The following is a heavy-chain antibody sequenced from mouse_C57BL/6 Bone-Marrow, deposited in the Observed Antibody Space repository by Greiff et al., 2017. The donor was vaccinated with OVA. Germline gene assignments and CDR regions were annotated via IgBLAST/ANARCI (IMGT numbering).Heavy chain of an antibody. CDR1: GFTFSSYA. V-gene: IGHV5-4*01. CDR2: ISDGGSYT. CDR3: ARALWDGAMDY. D-gene: IGHD4-1*01. J-gene: IGHJ4*01. Sequence: EVQRVESGGGLVKPGGSLKLSCAASGFTFSSYAMSWVRQTPEKRLEWVATISDGGSYTYYPDNVKGRFTISRDNAKNNLYLQMSHLKSEDTAMYYCARALWDGAMDYWGQGTSVTVSP.